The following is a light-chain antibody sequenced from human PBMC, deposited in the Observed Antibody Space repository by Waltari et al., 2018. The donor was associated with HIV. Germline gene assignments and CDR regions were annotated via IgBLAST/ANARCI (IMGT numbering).Light chain of an antibody. J-gene: IGLJ2*01. CDR1: SSDVGSYNR. CDR3: SSYTSSSTVV. Sequence: QSALTQPPSVSGSPGQSVTISCTGTSSDVGSYNRVSLYQQPPGPAPKLLRNEVSNRPSRAPDPFPGSKSDNTASLTISRLQAEDEAEYYCSSYTSSSTVVFGGGTKLTVL. V-gene: IGLV2-18*02. CDR2: EVS.